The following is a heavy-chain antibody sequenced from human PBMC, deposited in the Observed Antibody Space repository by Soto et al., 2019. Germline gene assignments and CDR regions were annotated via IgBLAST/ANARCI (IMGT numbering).Heavy chain of an antibody. J-gene: IGHJ6*02. D-gene: IGHD2-21*01. V-gene: IGHV2-70*11. CDR1: GFSLSTSGMC. CDR3: VRDSVALYYYYYGMDV. CDR2: IDWDDDK. Sequence: GSGPTLVNPTQTLTLTCTFSGFSLSTSGMCVSWIRQPPGKALEWLARIDWDDDKYYSTSLKTRLTISKDTSKNQVVLTMTFMDPVYTATFFCVRDSVALYYYYYGMDVWGQGTTVTVSS.